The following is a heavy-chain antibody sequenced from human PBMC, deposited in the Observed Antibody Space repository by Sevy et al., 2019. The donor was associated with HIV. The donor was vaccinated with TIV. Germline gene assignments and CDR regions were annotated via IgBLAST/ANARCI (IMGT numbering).Heavy chain of an antibody. CDR3: ARGRGTRPTAFLYHFDY. D-gene: IGHD2-8*01. J-gene: IGHJ4*02. CDR2: ISYNGDDK. Sequence: GGSLRLSCVASGFTLSHRALHWLRQTPGKGLEWLASISYNGDDKRYADSVGGRFTVRSDNSEKTLYQEMTSLKTEATAVYFGARGRGTRPTAFLYHFDYWGQGTLVTVSS. V-gene: IGHV3-30-3*01. CDR1: GFTLSHRA.